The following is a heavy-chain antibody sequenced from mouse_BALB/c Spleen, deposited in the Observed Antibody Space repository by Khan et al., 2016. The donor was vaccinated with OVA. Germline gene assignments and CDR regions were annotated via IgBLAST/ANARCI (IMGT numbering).Heavy chain of an antibody. J-gene: IGHJ4*01. CDR1: GYTFTNFG. D-gene: IGHD2-10*01. V-gene: IGHV9-3-1*01. CDR3: TRPPYFSYVMVY. CDR2: INTYTGEP. Sequence: QIQLVQSGPELKKPGETVKISCKASGYTFTNFGMNWVKQAPGEGLKWMGWINTYTGEPTYADDFKGRFAFSLETYASTFYLQINNLINEDTATYFCTRPPYFSYVMVYWGQGTSVTVSS.